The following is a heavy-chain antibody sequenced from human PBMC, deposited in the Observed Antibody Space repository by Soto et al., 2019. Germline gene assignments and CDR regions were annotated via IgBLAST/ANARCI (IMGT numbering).Heavy chain of an antibody. V-gene: IGHV1-69*06. J-gene: IGHJ5*02. CDR1: GGTFSSYA. D-gene: IGHD2-2*02. CDR3: AREEDCSSTSCYTGGASPWFDP. CDR2: IIPIFGTA. Sequence: SVKVSCKASGGTFSSYAISWVRQAPGQGLEWMGGIIPIFGTANYAQKFQGRVTITADKSTSTAYMELSSLRSEDTAVYYCAREEDCSSTSCYTGGASPWFDPWGQGTLVTVSS.